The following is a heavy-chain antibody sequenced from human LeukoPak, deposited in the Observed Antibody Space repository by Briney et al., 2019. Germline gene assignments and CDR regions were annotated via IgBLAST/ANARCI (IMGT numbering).Heavy chain of an antibody. V-gene: IGHV3-30*04. D-gene: IGHD3-22*01. J-gene: IGHJ4*02. CDR3: ARAKGSSGYRIDY. Sequence: PGGSLRLSCAASGFTFSNYAMHWVRQAPGKGLEWVAIISFDGNNKYYADTVKGRFTISRDNSKNTLSLQMNSLRAEDTAVYYCARAKGSSGYRIDYWGQGTLVTVSS. CDR2: ISFDGNNK. CDR1: GFTFSNYA.